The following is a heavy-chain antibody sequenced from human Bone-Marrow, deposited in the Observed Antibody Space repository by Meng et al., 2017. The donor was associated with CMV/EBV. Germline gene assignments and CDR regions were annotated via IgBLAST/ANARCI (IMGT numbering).Heavy chain of an antibody. D-gene: IGHD2-2*01. CDR3: ARGNPRECSSVDCYPFFDA. V-gene: IGHV3-74*01. CDR1: GFTFSNYW. Sequence: ETLSLTCAVSGFTFSNYWMHWVRQAPGEGLVWVARTNSDGSTTAYADSVKGRFTISRDNAKNTLHLQVKSLRSEDTAVYFCARGNPRECSSVDCYPFFDAWGQGTLVTVSS. CDR2: TNSDGSTT. J-gene: IGHJ4*02.